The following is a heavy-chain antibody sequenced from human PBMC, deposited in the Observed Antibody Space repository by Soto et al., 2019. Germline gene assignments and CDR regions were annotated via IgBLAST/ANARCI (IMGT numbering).Heavy chain of an antibody. D-gene: IGHD6-6*01. V-gene: IGHV1-69*13. J-gene: IGHJ4*02. CDR2: IIPIFGTA. Sequence: SVKVSCKASGGTFSSYPISWVRQAPGQGLEWMGGIIPIFGTANYAQKFQGRVTITADESTSTAYMELSSLRSEDTAVYYCAIEYSSSPPYYPIGYWGQGTLVTVSS. CDR1: GGTFSSYP. CDR3: AIEYSSSPPYYPIGY.